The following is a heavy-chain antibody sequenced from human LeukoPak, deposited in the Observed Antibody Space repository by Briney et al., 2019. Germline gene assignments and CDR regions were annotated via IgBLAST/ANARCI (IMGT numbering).Heavy chain of an antibody. CDR1: GFTFSDYG. CDR2: IWHDGSEK. J-gene: IGHJ6*02. V-gene: IGHV3-33*01. D-gene: IGHD3-3*01. Sequence: GRSLRLSCVASGFTFSDYGMHWVRQAPGEGLEWVAVIWHDGSEKYYGDSVKGRFTISRDDSKNTLHLQMNSLRAEDTGVYYCARAFQRSVGVVYYYYGMDVWGQGTTVTVSS. CDR3: ARAFQRSVGVVYYYYGMDV.